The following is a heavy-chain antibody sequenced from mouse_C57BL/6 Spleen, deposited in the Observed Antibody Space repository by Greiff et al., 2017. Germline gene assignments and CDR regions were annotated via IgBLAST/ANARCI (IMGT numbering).Heavy chain of an antibody. CDR3: ARDLLCRGYFDV. V-gene: IGHV7-1*01. CDR1: GFTFSDFY. Sequence: EVNVVESGGGLVQSGRSLRLSCATSGFTFSDFYMEWVRQAPGKGLEWIAASRNKANDYTTEYSASVKGRFIVSRDTSQSILYLQMNALRAEDSAIYYCARDLLCRGYFDVWGTGTTVTVSS. CDR2: SRNKANDYTT. J-gene: IGHJ1*03. D-gene: IGHD1-1*01.